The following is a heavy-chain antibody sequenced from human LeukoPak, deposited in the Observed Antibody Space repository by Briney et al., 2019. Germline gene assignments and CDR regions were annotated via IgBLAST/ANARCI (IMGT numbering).Heavy chain of an antibody. V-gene: IGHV3-20*04. J-gene: IGHJ4*02. D-gene: IGHD3-22*01. CDR1: GFTFDDHV. CDR2: IDWNGGST. CDR3: AARHDSSGYWVDY. Sequence: GGSLRLSCAASGFTFDDHVMSWVRQAPGKGLEWVSGIDWNGGSTGYVDSVKGRFTISRDNSKNTLYLQMNSLRAEDTAVYYCAARHDSSGYWVDYWGQGTLVTVSS.